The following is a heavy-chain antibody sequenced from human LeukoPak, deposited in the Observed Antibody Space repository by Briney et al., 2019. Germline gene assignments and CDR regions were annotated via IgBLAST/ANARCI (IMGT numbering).Heavy chain of an antibody. CDR2: ISWNSGST. CDR1: GFTFDDYA. Sequence: GGSLRLSCAASGFTFDDYAMPWVRQAPGKGLEWVSGISWNSGSTGYADSVKGRFTISRDNAKNSLYLQMNSLRAEDTALYYCAKDRRPRLSGYFDYWGQGTLVTVSS. J-gene: IGHJ4*02. V-gene: IGHV3-9*01. CDR3: AKDRRPRLSGYFDY. D-gene: IGHD3-10*01.